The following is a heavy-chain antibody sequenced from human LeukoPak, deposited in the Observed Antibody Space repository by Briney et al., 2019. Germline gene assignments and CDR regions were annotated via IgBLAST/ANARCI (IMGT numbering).Heavy chain of an antibody. CDR1: GYTFTGYY. V-gene: IGHV1-2*02. D-gene: IGHD3-9*01. Sequence: GASVKVSCKASGYTFTGYYMHWVRQAPGQGLEWMGWINPNSGGANYAQKFQGRVTMTRDTSISTAYMELSRLRSDDTAVYYCARVSYDILTGYDYWGQGTLVTVSS. CDR2: INPNSGGA. CDR3: ARVSYDILTGYDY. J-gene: IGHJ4*02.